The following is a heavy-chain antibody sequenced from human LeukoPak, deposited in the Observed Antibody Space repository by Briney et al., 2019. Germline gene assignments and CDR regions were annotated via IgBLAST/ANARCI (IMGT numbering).Heavy chain of an antibody. CDR1: GGSISSSSYY. D-gene: IGHD6-13*01. CDR2: VCYSGST. J-gene: IGHJ5*02. CDR3: ARPYSSSWWGSWFDP. Sequence: PSETLSLTCTVSGGSISSSSYYWGWIRQPPGKGLEWIGSVCYSGSTYYNPSLKSRVTISVDTSKNQFSLKLSSVTAADTAVYYRARPYSSSWWGSWFDPWGQGTLVTVSS. V-gene: IGHV4-39*01.